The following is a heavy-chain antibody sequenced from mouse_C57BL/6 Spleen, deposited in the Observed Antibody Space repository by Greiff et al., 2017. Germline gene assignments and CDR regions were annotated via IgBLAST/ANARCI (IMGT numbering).Heavy chain of an antibody. J-gene: IGHJ2*01. CDR2: IDPSDSET. CDR3: ARSRYYGSSPYYFGC. CDR1: GYTFTSYW. V-gene: IGHV1-52*01. Sequence: VQLQQPGAELVRPGSSVKLSCKASGYTFTSYWMHWVKQRPIQGLEWIGNIDPSDSETHYNQKFKDKATLTVDKSSSTAYMQLSSLTSEDSAVYYCARSRYYGSSPYYFGCWGQGTTLTVSS. D-gene: IGHD1-1*01.